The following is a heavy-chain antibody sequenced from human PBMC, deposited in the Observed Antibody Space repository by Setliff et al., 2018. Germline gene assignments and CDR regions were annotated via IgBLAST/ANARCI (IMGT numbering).Heavy chain of an antibody. CDR2: ISGSGTTT. CDR3: VKGTLPYCTGPTCYPLDH. Sequence: SLRLSCAASGFTFSTYAMSWVRQAPGKGLEWVSVISGSGTTTYYTDSVKGRFTISRDNSDNTLYLQMNSLRDADTAIYYCVKGTLPYCTGPTCYPLDHWGQGTLVTVSS. D-gene: IGHD2-8*02. V-gene: IGHV3-23*01. CDR1: GFTFSTYA. J-gene: IGHJ4*02.